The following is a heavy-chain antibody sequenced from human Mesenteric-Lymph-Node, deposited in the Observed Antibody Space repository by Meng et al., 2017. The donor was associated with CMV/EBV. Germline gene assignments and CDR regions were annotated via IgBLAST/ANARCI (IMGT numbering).Heavy chain of an antibody. CDR3: ARDLWELRSFDY. CDR1: GGSVSSGYY. V-gene: IGHV4-38-2*02. Sequence: GSLRLSCTVSGGSVSSGYYWGWIRQPPGKGLEWIGSIYHSGSTYYNPSLKSRVTISVDTSKNQFSLKLSSVTAADTAVYYCARDLWELRSFDYWGQGTLVTVSS. CDR2: IYHSGST. D-gene: IGHD1-26*01. J-gene: IGHJ4*02.